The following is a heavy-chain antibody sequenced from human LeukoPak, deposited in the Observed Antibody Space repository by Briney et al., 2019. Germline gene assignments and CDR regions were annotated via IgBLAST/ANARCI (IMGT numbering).Heavy chain of an antibody. J-gene: IGHJ4*02. Sequence: PGGSLRLSCVASGFKLSRNGMYWVRQAPGKGLEWVAFMRYDATKAFYGDSVRGRFTISRDDSKNTLYLQMNNLRHEDSAVYFCARDFDDINGDYYYIPDFWGQGVLVTVSS. CDR2: MRYDATKA. D-gene: IGHD3-22*01. CDR3: ARDFDDINGDYYYIPDF. V-gene: IGHV3-30*02. CDR1: GFKLSRNG.